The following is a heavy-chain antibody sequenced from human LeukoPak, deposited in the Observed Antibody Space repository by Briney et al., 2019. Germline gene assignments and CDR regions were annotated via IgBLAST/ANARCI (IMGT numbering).Heavy chain of an antibody. D-gene: IGHD6-19*01. V-gene: IGHV3-48*03. CDR2: ITGVSTIK. J-gene: IGHJ4*02. Sequence: GGSLRLSCAASGFTFSYYEMNWVRQAPGKGVEGGSYITGVSTIKISAPSVKRSFTISTDTAKNSLSLQINSLRAEATDIYSCPRVGDIAVATAPSCFDFSGPGILVTVSS. CDR3: PRVGDIAVATAPSCFDF. CDR1: GFTFSYYE.